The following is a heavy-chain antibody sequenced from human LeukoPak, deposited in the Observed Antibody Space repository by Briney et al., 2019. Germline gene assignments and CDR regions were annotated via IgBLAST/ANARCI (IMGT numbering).Heavy chain of an antibody. CDR3: ARSYDSRGYYYYGMDV. J-gene: IGHJ6*02. CDR1: GASISSYY. D-gene: IGHD3-22*01. V-gene: IGHV4-59*01. CDR2: IYYSGST. Sequence: PSETLSLTCTVSGASISSYYGSWIRQPPGKGLEWIGFIYYSGSTKYNPSLKSRVTISVDTSKNQFSLKLSSVTAADTAVYYCARSYDSRGYYYYGMDVWGQGTTVAVSS.